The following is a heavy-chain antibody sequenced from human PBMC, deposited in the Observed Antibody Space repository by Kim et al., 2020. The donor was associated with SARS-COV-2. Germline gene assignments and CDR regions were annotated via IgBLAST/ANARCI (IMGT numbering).Heavy chain of an antibody. Sequence: ASVKVSCKASGYTFTSYAMNWVRQAPGQGLEWMGWINTNTGNPTYAQGFTGRFVFSLDTSVSTAYLQISSLKAEDTAVYYCARELWFGELLAWFDPWGQGTLVTVSS. CDR3: ARELWFGELLAWFDP. V-gene: IGHV7-4-1*02. CDR2: INTNTGNP. D-gene: IGHD3-10*01. J-gene: IGHJ5*02. CDR1: GYTFTSYA.